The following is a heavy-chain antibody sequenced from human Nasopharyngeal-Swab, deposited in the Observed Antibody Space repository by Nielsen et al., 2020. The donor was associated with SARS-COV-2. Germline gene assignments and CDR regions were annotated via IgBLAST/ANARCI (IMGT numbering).Heavy chain of an antibody. V-gene: IGHV3-48*01. CDR3: ARLGSSSWYANWFDP. D-gene: IGHD6-13*01. Sequence: WIRQPPGKGLEWVSYISGGSRAIYYADSVKGRFTISRDNDKNTLYLQMNSLRAEDTAVYYCARLGSSSWYANWFDPWGQGTLVTVSS. CDR2: ISGGSRAI. J-gene: IGHJ5*02.